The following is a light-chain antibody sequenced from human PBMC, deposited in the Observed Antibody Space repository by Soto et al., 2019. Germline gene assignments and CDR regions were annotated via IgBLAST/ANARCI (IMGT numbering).Light chain of an antibody. V-gene: IGKV3-15*01. CDR1: QTISSN. Sequence: EVVMTQSPATLSASPGERATLSCRASQTISSNVAWYQQKPGQAPRLLIYGASTRATGIPARFSGSGSGTEFTLTIRSLQSEDFAVYYCQQYNDWPPLTFGGGTKVEIK. CDR2: GAS. CDR3: QQYNDWPPLT. J-gene: IGKJ4*01.